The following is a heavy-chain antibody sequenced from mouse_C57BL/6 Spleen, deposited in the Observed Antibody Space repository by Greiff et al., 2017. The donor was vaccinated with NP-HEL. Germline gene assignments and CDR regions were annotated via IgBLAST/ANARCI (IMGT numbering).Heavy chain of an antibody. CDR2: ISDGGSYT. D-gene: IGHD1-1*01. CDR3: ATSYYYGSSPFFDY. J-gene: IGHJ2*01. CDR1: GFTFSSYA. Sequence: DVHLVESGGGLVKPGGSLKLSCAASGFTFSSYAMSWVRQTPEKRLEWVATISDGGSYTYYPDNVKGRFTISRDNAKNNLYLQMSHLKSEDTAMYYCATSYYYGSSPFFDYWGQGTTLTVSS. V-gene: IGHV5-4*01.